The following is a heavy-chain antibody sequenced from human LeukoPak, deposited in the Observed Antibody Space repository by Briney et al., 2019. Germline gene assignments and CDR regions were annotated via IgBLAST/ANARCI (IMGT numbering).Heavy chain of an antibody. CDR1: GGSISSGGYY. V-gene: IGHV4-31*03. CDR3: ARGLYDSSTWEGYFDY. J-gene: IGHJ4*02. CDR2: IYYSGST. Sequence: PSETLSLTCTVSGGSISSGGYYWSWIRQHPGKGLEWIGYIYYSGSTYYNPSLKSRVTISVDTSKNQFSLKLSSVTAADTAVYYCARGLYDSSTWEGYFDYWGQGTLVTVSS. D-gene: IGHD3-22*01.